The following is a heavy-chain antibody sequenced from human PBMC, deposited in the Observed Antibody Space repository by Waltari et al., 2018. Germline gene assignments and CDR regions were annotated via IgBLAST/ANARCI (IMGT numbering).Heavy chain of an antibody. D-gene: IGHD5-12*01. V-gene: IGHV4-4*02. CDR3: ARDSSGYDNDY. CDR2: IIHSGST. J-gene: IGHJ4*02. CDR1: GGSISSSNW. Sequence: QVQLQESGPGLVKPSGTLSLTCAVSGGSISSSNWWSWDRQPPGKGREWIGEIIHSGSTNYNPPLMIRVTISVDKAKNQFSLKLSSVTAADTAVYYCARDSSGYDNDYWGQGTLVTVSS.